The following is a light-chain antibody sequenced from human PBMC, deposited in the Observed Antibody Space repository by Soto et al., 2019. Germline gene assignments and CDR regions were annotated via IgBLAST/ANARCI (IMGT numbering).Light chain of an antibody. CDR3: QNHDRAPMWK. CDR2: STS. V-gene: IGKV3-20*01. CDR1: QSVGDTY. J-gene: IGKJ1*01. Sequence: ESVLPPSPGTLSFAPGEIAPLSFMSIQSVGDTYLAWYQQKPGQAPRLLMYSTSIRATGIPDRFSGSGSGTAFTLPIRRLDPPDFAAYYCQNHDRAPMWKCGQGTKGDIK.